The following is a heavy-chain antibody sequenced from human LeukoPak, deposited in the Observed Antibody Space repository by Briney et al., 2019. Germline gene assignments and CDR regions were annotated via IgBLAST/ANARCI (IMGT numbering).Heavy chain of an antibody. CDR3: AREYRLAGFDY. J-gene: IGHJ4*02. V-gene: IGHV3-7*01. CDR1: GFTFSSYS. D-gene: IGHD3-10*01. CDR2: IKQDGSEK. Sequence: GGSLRLSCAASGFTFSSYSMNWVRQAPGKGLEWVANIKQDGSEKYYVDSVKGRFTISRDNAKNSLYLQMNSLRAEDTAVYYCAREYRLAGFDYWGQGTLVTVSS.